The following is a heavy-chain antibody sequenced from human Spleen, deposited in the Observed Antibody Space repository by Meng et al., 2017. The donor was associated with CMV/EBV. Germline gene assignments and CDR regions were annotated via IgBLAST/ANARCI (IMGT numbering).Heavy chain of an antibody. V-gene: IGHV4-39*07. J-gene: IGHJ4*02. CDR1: GGSISSSSYY. CDR3: AREPSPRPAAGN. Sequence: SETLSLTCAVYGGSISSSSYYWGWIRQPPGKGLEWIGEINHSGGTNYNPSIKSRVTISVDTSKNQFSLKLSSVTAADTAVYYCAREPSPRPAAGNWGQGTLVTVSS. CDR2: INHSGGT. D-gene: IGHD6-13*01.